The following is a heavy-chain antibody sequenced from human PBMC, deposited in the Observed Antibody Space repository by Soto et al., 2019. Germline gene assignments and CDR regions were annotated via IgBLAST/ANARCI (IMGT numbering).Heavy chain of an antibody. CDR1: GGSISSSTYY. D-gene: IGHD1-26*01. V-gene: IGHV4-39*02. J-gene: IGHJ3*02. Sequence: SETLSLTCTFSGGSISSSTYYLGWIRQPPGKGLEWIGSAYYSENTYYNPSLKSRVTISVDTSKNLFSLKLTSVTAADTAMYYCARPQFSGTYHDTFNIWGQGTMVTVSS. CDR3: ARPQFSGTYHDTFNI. CDR2: AYYSENT.